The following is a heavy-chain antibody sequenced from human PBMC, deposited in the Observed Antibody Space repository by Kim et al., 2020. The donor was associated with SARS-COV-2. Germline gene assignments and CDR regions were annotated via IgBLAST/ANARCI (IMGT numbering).Heavy chain of an antibody. CDR3: AREGRWLQLEDAFDI. Sequence: DPVKGRYTISRDNSKSTLYLQMNSLRAEDTAVYYCAREGRWLQLEDAFDIWGQGTMVTVSS. D-gene: IGHD5-12*01. J-gene: IGHJ3*02. V-gene: IGHV3-30*01.